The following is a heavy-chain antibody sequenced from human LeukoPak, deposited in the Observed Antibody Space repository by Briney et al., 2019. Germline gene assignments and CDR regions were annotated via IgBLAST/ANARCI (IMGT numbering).Heavy chain of an antibody. Sequence: PSETLSPTCTVSGGSISSTSYYWSWIRQPPGKGLEWIGSIYYSGSTYYNPSLKSRVTISVDTSKNQFSLKLSSVTAADTAVYYCARLDGKGEMAIDYWGQGNLVTVSS. CDR3: ARLDGKGEMAIDY. D-gene: IGHD5-24*01. CDR2: IYYSGST. J-gene: IGHJ4*02. V-gene: IGHV4-39*01. CDR1: GGSISSTSYY.